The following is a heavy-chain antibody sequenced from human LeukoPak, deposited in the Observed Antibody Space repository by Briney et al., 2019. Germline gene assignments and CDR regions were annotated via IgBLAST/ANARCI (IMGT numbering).Heavy chain of an antibody. CDR2: IHSSGTT. J-gene: IGHJ5*02. Sequence: SQTLSLTCTVSGGSISSGSHYWGWIRQPAGKGLEWIGRIHSSGTTNYNPSLKSRVTISVDTSKNQCSLKLYSVTAADTAVYYCARGWFDPWGQGTLVTVSS. CDR1: GGSISSGSHY. CDR3: ARGWFDP. V-gene: IGHV4-61*02.